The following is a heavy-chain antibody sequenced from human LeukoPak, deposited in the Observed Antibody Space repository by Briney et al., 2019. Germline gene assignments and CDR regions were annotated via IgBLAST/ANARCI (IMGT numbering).Heavy chain of an antibody. J-gene: IGHJ4*02. V-gene: IGHV3-30*02. Sequence: GGSLRLSCAASGFTFSSYGMHWVRQAPGKGLEWVAFIRYDGSNKYYADSVKGRFTISRDNSKNTLYLQMNSLRAEDTAVYYCAKDLLAMIVVAAYYFDYWGQGTLVTVSS. CDR3: AKDLLAMIVVAAYYFDY. D-gene: IGHD3-22*01. CDR2: IRYDGSNK. CDR1: GFTFSSYG.